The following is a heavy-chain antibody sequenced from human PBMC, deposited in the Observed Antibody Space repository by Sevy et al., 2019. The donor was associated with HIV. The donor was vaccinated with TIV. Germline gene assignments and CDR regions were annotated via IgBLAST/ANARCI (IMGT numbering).Heavy chain of an antibody. J-gene: IGHJ4*02. CDR3: ARDTSGGHSSTGGRDY. V-gene: IGHV3-7*01. CDR2: IKEDGGEK. D-gene: IGHD1-26*01. Sequence: GGSLRLSCAASGFTFSNFWMGWVRQAPGKGLEWVANIKEDGGEKYYVDSVKGRFTISRVTTNNSLYLQRTSLRAEDTAIYDWARDTSGGHSSTGGRDYWGQGTLVTVSS. CDR1: GFTFSNFW.